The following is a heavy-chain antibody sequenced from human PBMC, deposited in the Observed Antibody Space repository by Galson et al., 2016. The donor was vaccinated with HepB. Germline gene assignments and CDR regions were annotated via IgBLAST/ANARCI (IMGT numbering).Heavy chain of an antibody. V-gene: IGHV4-4*02. D-gene: IGHD3-22*01. CDR2: IFHTGDT. J-gene: IGHJ4*02. CDR1: GGSISSSNW. CDR3: AGSCSGYYCYSTGDLLN. Sequence: SETLSLTCTVSGGSISSSNWWSWVRQPPGKGLQWIGEIFHTGDTNYNPSLQSRVTISLDKSMNQFSLNLTSVTAADTAVYFCAGSCSGYYCYSTGDLLNWGRGTLVAVSS.